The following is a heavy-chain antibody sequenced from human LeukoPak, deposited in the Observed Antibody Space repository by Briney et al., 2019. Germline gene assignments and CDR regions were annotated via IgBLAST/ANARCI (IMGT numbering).Heavy chain of an antibody. CDR2: ISGSGGST. D-gene: IGHD2/OR15-2a*01. CDR3: AKDRIYGNDAFDI. CDR1: GFTFSSYA. Sequence: GGFLRLSCAASGFTFSSYAMSWVRQAPGKGLEWVSAISGSGGSTYYADSVKGRFTISRDNSKNTLYLQMNSLRAEDTAVYYCAKDRIYGNDAFDIWGQGTMVTVSS. V-gene: IGHV3-23*01. J-gene: IGHJ3*02.